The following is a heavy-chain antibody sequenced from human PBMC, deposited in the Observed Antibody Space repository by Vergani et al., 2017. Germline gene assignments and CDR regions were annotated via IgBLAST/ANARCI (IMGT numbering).Heavy chain of an antibody. V-gene: IGHV4-38-2*02. CDR1: GYSISSGYY. CDR3: ARLGGFWSGYSIDY. Sequence: QVQLQESGPGLVKPSETLSLTCTVSGYSISSGYYWGWIRQPPGKGLEWIGSIYHSGSTYYNPSLKSRVTISVDTSKNQFSLKLSSVTAADTAVYYCARLGGFWSGYSIDYWGQGTLVTVSS. D-gene: IGHD3-3*01. J-gene: IGHJ4*02. CDR2: IYHSGST.